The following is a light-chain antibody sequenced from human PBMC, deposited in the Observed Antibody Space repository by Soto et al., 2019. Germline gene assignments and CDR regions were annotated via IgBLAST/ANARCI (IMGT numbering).Light chain of an antibody. J-gene: IGLJ1*01. CDR3: SSYTSSSTLNV. V-gene: IGLV2-14*01. CDR1: SSDVGDNNY. Sequence: QYALTQPASVSGSPGQSITISCTGTSSDVGDNNYVSWYQQHPGKAPKLMIYDVTHRPSGISNRFSGSKSGNTASLTISGLQAEDEADYYCSSYTSSSTLNVFGSGTKVTVL. CDR2: DVT.